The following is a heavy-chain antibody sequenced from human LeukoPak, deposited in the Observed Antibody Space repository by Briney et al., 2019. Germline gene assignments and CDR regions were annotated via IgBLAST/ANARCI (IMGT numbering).Heavy chain of an antibody. D-gene: IGHD1-26*01. CDR2: INSDGSSA. J-gene: IGHJ5*02. Sequence: GGSLRLSCAASGFTFSSYWMHWVRQAPGKGLVWVSRINSDGSSASYADSVKGRFTISRDNAKNTLYLQMNSLRAEDTAVYYCARAGIVGANWFDPWGQGTLVTVSS. V-gene: IGHV3-74*01. CDR1: GFTFSSYW. CDR3: ARAGIVGANWFDP.